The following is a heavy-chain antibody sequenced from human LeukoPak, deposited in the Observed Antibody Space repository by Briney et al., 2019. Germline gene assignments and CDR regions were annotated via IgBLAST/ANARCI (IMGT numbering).Heavy chain of an antibody. CDR1: GYTFISYY. D-gene: IGHD2-2*01. J-gene: IGHJ4*02. CDR3: ARDSSGQVVPAANDY. CDR2: INPSGGST. Sequence: ASVKVSCKASGYTFISYYMHWVRQAPGQGLEWMVIINPSGGSTSYAQKFQGRVTMTRDTSTSTVYMELSSLRSEDTAVYYCARDSSGQVVPAANDYWGQGTLVTVSS. V-gene: IGHV1-46*01.